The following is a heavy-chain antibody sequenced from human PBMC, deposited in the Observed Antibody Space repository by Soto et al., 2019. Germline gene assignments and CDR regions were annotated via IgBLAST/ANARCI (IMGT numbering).Heavy chain of an antibody. D-gene: IGHD3-22*01. V-gene: IGHV3-7*01. CDR1: GFTFSSYW. Sequence: EVQLVESGGGLVQPGGSLRLSCAASGFTFSSYWMTWVRQAPGKGLEGVANIKHDGSEKQYVDSVKGRFTISRDNAKNSLYLQMNSLRAEDTAVYYCADSGSYTDVWGKGTTVIVSS. J-gene: IGHJ6*03. CDR3: ADSGSYTDV. CDR2: IKHDGSEK.